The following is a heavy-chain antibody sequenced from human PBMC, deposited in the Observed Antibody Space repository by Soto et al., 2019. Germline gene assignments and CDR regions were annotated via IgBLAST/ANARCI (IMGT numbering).Heavy chain of an antibody. CDR1: GGSISSYY. CDR3: ARGYKSYSNGMDV. J-gene: IGHJ6*02. D-gene: IGHD4-4*01. CDR2: IYYSGST. V-gene: IGHV4-59*01. Sequence: QVQLQESGPGLVKPSETLSLTCTVSGGSISSYYWSWIRQPPGKGLEWIGYIYYSGSTNYNPSLKSRVTISVDTSKNQFSLKLSSVTAADTAVYHCARGYKSYSNGMDVWGQGTTVTVSS.